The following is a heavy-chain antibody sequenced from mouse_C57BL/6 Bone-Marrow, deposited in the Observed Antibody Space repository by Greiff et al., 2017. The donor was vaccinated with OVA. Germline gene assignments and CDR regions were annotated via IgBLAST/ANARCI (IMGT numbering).Heavy chain of an antibody. V-gene: IGHV14-4*01. CDR2: IDPENGDT. Sequence: VQLQQSGAELVRPGASVKLSCTASGFNITDDYMHWVKQRPEQGLEWIGWIDPENGDTEYASKFQGKATITADTSSNTAYLQLSSLTSEDTAVYYCTTHYYGSSPPFAYWGQGTLVTVSA. D-gene: IGHD1-1*01. CDR3: TTHYYGSSPPFAY. J-gene: IGHJ3*01. CDR1: GFNITDDY.